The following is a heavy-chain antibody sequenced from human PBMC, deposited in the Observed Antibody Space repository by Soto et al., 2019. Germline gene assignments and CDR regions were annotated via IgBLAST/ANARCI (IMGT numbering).Heavy chain of an antibody. CDR3: ARGADVDTAHDY. CDR1: GGSISSGGYY. Sequence: PSETLSLTCTVSGGSISSGGYYWSWIRQHPGRGLEWIGYIYYSGSTYYNPSLKSRVTISVDTSKNQFSLKLSSVTAADTAVYYCARGADVDTAHDYWGQGTLVTVSS. CDR2: IYYSGST. D-gene: IGHD5-18*01. J-gene: IGHJ4*02. V-gene: IGHV4-31*03.